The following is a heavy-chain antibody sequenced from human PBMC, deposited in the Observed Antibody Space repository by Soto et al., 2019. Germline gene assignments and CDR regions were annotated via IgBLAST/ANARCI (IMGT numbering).Heavy chain of an antibody. CDR1: GDSISSSY. Sequence: QVQLQESGPGLVEPSETLSLTCSVSGDSISSSYWSWIRQPPGKGLEWIGYIYYSGSTNYNPSLKSRVTTSLDTSKNQFSLKVSSGTAADTAVYYCARGYDWFDPWGQGTLVTVSS. V-gene: IGHV4-59*01. CDR2: IYYSGST. CDR3: ARGYDWFDP. D-gene: IGHD5-12*01. J-gene: IGHJ5*02.